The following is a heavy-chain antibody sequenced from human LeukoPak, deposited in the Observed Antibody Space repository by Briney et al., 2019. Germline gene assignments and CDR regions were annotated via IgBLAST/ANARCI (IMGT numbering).Heavy chain of an antibody. CDR3: ARDYGDYVTRGYFDY. CDR2: IIPILGIA. Sequence: ASVKVSCKASGGTFSSYAISWVRQAPGQGLEWMGRIIPILGIANYAQKFQGRVTITADKSTGTAYMELSSLRSEDTAVYYCARDYGDYVTRGYFDYWGQGTLVTVSS. CDR1: GGTFSSYA. V-gene: IGHV1-69*04. D-gene: IGHD4-17*01. J-gene: IGHJ4*02.